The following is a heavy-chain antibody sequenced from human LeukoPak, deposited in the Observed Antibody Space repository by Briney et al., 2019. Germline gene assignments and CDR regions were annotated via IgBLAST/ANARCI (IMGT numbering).Heavy chain of an antibody. J-gene: IGHJ5*02. CDR2: IYHSGST. CDR3: ARIADQWWFDP. D-gene: IGHD6-19*01. CDR1: GGSISSGGFS. V-gene: IGHV4-30-2*01. Sequence: SETLSLTCAVSGGSISSGGFSLTWIRQPPGKGLEWIGYIYHSGSTYYSPSLESRVTISEDRSKNQFSLNLSSVTAADTAVYYCARIADQWWFDPWGQGTLVTVSS.